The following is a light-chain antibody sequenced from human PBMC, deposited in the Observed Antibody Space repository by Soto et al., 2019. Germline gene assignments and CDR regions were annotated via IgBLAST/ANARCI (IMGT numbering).Light chain of an antibody. CDR3: QQNDSTPRT. J-gene: IGKJ1*01. V-gene: IGKV1-39*01. Sequence: DIQMTQSPSSLSASVGDRVTITCRASQSISSYLNWYQQKPGKAPKLLIYAASSLQSGVPSRFSGSGSGTDFTLTISSLQPEDFAIYYCQQNDSTPRTFGQGTKVEIK. CDR2: AAS. CDR1: QSISSY.